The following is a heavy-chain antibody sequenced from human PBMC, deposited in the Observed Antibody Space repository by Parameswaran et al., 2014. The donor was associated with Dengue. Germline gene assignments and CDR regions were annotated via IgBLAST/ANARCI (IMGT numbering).Heavy chain of an antibody. J-gene: IGHJ4*01. CDR3: ARDLRGIVGATTLSYFDY. V-gene: IGHV4-59*13. Sequence: PGKGLEWIGYIYYSGSTNYNPSLKSRVTISVDTSKNQFSLKLNSVTAADTAVYYCARDLRGIVGATTLSYFDYWARNPGHRLL. D-gene: IGHD1-26*01. CDR2: IYYSGST.